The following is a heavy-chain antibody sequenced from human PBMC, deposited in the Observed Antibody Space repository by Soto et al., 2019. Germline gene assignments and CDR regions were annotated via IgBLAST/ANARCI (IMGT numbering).Heavy chain of an antibody. D-gene: IGHD2-2*01. J-gene: IGHJ5*02. CDR1: GASISSGAW. Sequence: KTSETLSLTCAVSGASISSGAWWSWVRQSPGKGLQWIGEIYHSGNTRNNPSLKSRVTMSVEKSNNQFSLNLMSVTAADTATYYCARDSRTGCSSTDCYMSWGRGILVTVSS. CDR3: ARDSRTGCSSTDCYMS. V-gene: IGHV4-4*02. CDR2: IYHSGNT.